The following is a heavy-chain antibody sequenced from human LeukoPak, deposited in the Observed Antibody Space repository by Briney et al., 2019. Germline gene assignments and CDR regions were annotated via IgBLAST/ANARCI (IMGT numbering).Heavy chain of an antibody. J-gene: IGHJ5*02. CDR2: IIPIFGTA. V-gene: IGHV1-69*13. Sequence: SVKVSCKASGGTFSSYAISWVRQAPGQGLEWMGGIIPIFGTANYAQKFQGRVTITADESTSTAYMELSSLRSEGTAVYYCARDHSGYDEGSWFDPWGQGTLVTVSS. CDR1: GGTFSSYA. CDR3: ARDHSGYDEGSWFDP. D-gene: IGHD5-12*01.